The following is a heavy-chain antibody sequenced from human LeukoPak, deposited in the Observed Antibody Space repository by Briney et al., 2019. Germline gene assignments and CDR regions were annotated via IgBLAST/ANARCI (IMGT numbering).Heavy chain of an antibody. CDR1: GFTVSSNH. Sequence: GGSLRLSCAASGFTVSSNHMTWVRQAPGKGLEWVSVVYSDDTTYYADSVKGRFTISRDNSKNTLYLQINSLRVEDTAVYYCSRDKSDSSGSTDWGQGTLVTVSS. D-gene: IGHD3-22*01. J-gene: IGHJ4*02. CDR3: SRDKSDSSGSTD. CDR2: VYSDDTT. V-gene: IGHV3-53*01.